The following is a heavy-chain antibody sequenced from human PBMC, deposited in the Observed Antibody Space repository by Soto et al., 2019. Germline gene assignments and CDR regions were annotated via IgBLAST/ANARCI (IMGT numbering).Heavy chain of an antibody. CDR3: ARDRYCSGGSCYSYYFDY. V-gene: IGHV3-30-3*01. CDR1: GFTFSSYA. D-gene: IGHD2-15*01. Sequence: QVQLVESGGGVVQPGRSLRLSCAASGFTFSSYAMHWVRQAPGKGLEWVAVISYDGSNKHYADSVKGRFTISRDNSKNTLYLQMNSLRAEDTAVYYCARDRYCSGGSCYSYYFDYWGQGTLVTVSS. J-gene: IGHJ4*02. CDR2: ISYDGSNK.